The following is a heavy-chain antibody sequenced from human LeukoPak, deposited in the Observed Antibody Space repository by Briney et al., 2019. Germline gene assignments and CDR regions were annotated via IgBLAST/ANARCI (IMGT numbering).Heavy chain of an antibody. V-gene: IGHV1-18*01. D-gene: IGHD6-13*01. Sequence: ASVKVSCKASGYTFNSYGITWVRQAPGQGLEWVGWIGVYNGVTKFAQKVQDRVTMTTDTSTNIAYMELRNLRSDDTAVYYCARVWYPPDAFDFWGQGTMVTVSS. CDR1: GYTFNSYG. J-gene: IGHJ3*01. CDR3: ARVWYPPDAFDF. CDR2: IGVYNGVT.